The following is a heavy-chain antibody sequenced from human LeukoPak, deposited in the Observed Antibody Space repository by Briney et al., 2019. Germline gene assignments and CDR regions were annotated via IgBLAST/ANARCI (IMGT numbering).Heavy chain of an antibody. D-gene: IGHD6-13*01. V-gene: IGHV1-8*03. Sequence: ASVKVSCKASGYTFTSYDINWVRQATGQGLEWMGWMNPNSGNTGYAQKFQGGVTITRNTSISTAYMELSSLRSEDTAVYYCARVGIAAAGIDYWGQGTLVTVSS. J-gene: IGHJ4*02. CDR2: MNPNSGNT. CDR1: GYTFTSYD. CDR3: ARVGIAAAGIDY.